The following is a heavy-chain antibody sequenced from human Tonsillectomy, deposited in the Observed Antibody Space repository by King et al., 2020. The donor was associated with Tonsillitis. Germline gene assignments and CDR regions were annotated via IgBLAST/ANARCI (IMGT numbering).Heavy chain of an antibody. Sequence: VQLVESGGGLMQPGGSLRLSCAASGFIVSRHYMSWVRQAPGKGLVWVSIIYSSGTTFYADSVKGRFTISRDNAKNTLFLQMKDVRVEDTAVYYCARGNWNDVFDYWGQGTPVTVSS. J-gene: IGHJ4*02. D-gene: IGHD1-1*01. CDR1: GFIVSRHY. CDR3: ARGNWNDVFDY. CDR2: IYSSGTT. V-gene: IGHV3-53*01.